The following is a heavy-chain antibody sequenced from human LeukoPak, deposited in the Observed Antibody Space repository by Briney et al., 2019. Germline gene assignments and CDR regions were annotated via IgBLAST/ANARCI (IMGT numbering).Heavy chain of an antibody. J-gene: IGHJ4*02. V-gene: IGHV6-1*01. CDR3: VRSYDWVFDY. D-gene: IGHD1-1*01. CDR1: GDSGSRHDLT. CDR2: TFYRSKWYN. Sequence: SQTLSLTCAISGDSGSRHDLTWDWVRQSPSRGLEWLGRTFYRSKWYNDYAVSVKSRITVSPDTSKNQFSLHLNSVTPEDTAVYYCVRSYDWVFDYWGQGTRVTVSS.